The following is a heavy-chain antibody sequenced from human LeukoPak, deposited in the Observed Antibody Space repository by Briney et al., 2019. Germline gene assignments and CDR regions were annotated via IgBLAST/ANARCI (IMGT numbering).Heavy chain of an antibody. D-gene: IGHD5-24*01. CDR2: ISSSSSYI. CDR1: GFTFSSYS. V-gene: IGHV3-21*01. J-gene: IGHJ3*02. CDR3: ARVGDGYNLGAFDI. Sequence: GGSLRLSCAASGFTFSSYSMNWVRQAPGKGLEWVSSISSSSSYIYYADSVKGRFTISRDNAKNSLYLQMNSLRAGDTAVYYCARVGDGYNLGAFDIWGQGTMVTVSS.